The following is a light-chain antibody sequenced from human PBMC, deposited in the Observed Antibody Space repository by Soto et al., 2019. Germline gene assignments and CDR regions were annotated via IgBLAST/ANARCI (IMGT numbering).Light chain of an antibody. CDR3: QQYGSSPPYT. CDR1: QSVSSRY. Sequence: EIVLTQSPGILSLSPGERATLSCRASQSVSSRYLAWYQQKPGQAPRLLIYGASSRATGIPDRCSGSGPGTDFTLTISRLEPEDFAVYYCQQYGSSPPYTFGQVTKLEIK. J-gene: IGKJ2*01. V-gene: IGKV3-20*01. CDR2: GAS.